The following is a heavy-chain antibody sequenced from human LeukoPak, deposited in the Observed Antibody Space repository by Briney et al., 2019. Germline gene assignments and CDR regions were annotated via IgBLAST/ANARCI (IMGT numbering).Heavy chain of an antibody. CDR1: GGSISSYY. J-gene: IGHJ4*02. CDR3: AIVSSAGDYVG. CDR2: LYYSGST. Sequence: SETLSLICTVSGGSISSYYWSWIRQSPGKGLEWIGYLYYSGSTKYNPSLKSRVTISVDTFKNQFSLKLSSVTAADTAVYYCAIVSSAGDYVGWGQGTLVTVSS. D-gene: IGHD4-17*01. V-gene: IGHV4-59*01.